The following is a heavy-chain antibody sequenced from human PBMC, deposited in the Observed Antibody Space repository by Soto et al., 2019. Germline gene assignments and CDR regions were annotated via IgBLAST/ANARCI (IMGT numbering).Heavy chain of an antibody. CDR3: AQISYCGGDCSSYY. D-gene: IGHD2-21*02. Sequence: PGGTLRLSCVGSGSTFRTYSINWFRQSPGKGLEWVSSISSRSDIYYADSVKGRFTISRDNAKNSVSLQMNSLRAEDTAVYFCAQISYCGGDCSSYYWGQGTQVTVS. J-gene: IGHJ4*02. CDR2: ISSRSDI. V-gene: IGHV3-21*04. CDR1: GSTFRTYS.